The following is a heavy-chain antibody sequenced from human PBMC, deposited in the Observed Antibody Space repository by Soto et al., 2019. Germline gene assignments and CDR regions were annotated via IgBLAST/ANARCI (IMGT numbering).Heavy chain of an antibody. Sequence: QVQLVESGGGVVQPGRSLRLSCAASGFTFSHYAMHWVRQAPGKGLEWVALMSYDGSNEYYADSVKVRFPISRDNSKNTLYLQMNSLRAEDTAVYYCAKDGSHNFDYWGQGTLVTVSS. D-gene: IGHD1-26*01. V-gene: IGHV3-30*18. J-gene: IGHJ4*02. CDR3: AKDGSHNFDY. CDR2: MSYDGSNE. CDR1: GFTFSHYA.